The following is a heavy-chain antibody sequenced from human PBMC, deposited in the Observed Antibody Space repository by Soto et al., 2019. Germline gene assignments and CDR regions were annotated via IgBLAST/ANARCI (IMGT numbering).Heavy chain of an antibody. CDR3: ARGPRNWGVDY. CDR1: AYTFTSYD. D-gene: IGHD7-27*01. Sequence: QVQLVQSGAEVKKPGASVKVSCKAAAYTFTSYDINWVRQATEQDFEWMGWMNPNNGNTAYAQKFQGRVTMTRDTSKSTAFMELSSLTSEDTAVYYCARGPRNWGVDYWGQGTLVTVSS. J-gene: IGHJ4*02. CDR2: MNPNNGNT. V-gene: IGHV1-8*01.